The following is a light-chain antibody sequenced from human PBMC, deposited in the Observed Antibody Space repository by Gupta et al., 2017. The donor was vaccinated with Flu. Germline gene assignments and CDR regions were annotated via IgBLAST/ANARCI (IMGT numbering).Light chain of an antibody. V-gene: IGLV2-14*04. Sequence: SDVGGYDYVSWYQQHAGKAPKLMIYDVTNRPSGVSNRFSGSKSGNTASLTISGLQAEDEADYYCSAYTSSTLVVVFGGGTKLTVL. CDR2: DVT. CDR3: SAYTSSTLVVV. CDR1: SDVGGYDY. J-gene: IGLJ2*01.